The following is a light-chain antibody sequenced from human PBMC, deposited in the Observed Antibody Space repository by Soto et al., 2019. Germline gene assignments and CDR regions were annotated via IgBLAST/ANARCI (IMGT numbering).Light chain of an antibody. Sequence: FRHAQTTLAESTRQVITLSFRASQSVSSNLAWYQQKPGQAPSLLIYGAFTRATGIPARFSGSGSGTDFTLTFCRLEPEEFAVYYCQQFVSSVTVGQGARLEI. V-gene: IGKV3-20*01. CDR2: GAF. CDR1: QSVSSN. J-gene: IGKJ5*01. CDR3: QQFVSSVT.